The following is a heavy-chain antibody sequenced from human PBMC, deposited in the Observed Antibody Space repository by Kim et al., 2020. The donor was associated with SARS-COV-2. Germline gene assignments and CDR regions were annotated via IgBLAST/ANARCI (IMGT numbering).Heavy chain of an antibody. CDR2: VNSDGSST. CDR3: ASLFNVYVWYRFEY. Sequence: GGSLRLSCVTSGFSFSSYWMHWVRQAPGKGLVGVSRVNSDGSSTSYADSVKGRFTISRDNARNTLYLQMNSLRAEDTDVYYCASLFNVYVWYRFEYWGQGALVTVSS. V-gene: IGHV3-74*01. J-gene: IGHJ4*02. CDR1: GFSFSSYW. D-gene: IGHD3-16*01.